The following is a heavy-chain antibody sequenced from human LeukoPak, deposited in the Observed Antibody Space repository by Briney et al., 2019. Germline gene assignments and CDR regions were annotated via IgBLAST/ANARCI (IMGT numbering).Heavy chain of an antibody. J-gene: IGHJ4*02. D-gene: IGHD5-24*01. CDR1: GGSIGNYF. CDR2: IYSSGNT. CDR3: ARFRDTVNIIDS. Sequence: SETLSLTCTVSGGSIGNYFWSWIRQPAGKGLEWIGHIYSSGNTNYNPSLKSRVTMSVDTSKSQFSLRLSSVTAADTAVYYCARFRDTVNIIDSWXQGXLXTVSS. V-gene: IGHV4-4*07.